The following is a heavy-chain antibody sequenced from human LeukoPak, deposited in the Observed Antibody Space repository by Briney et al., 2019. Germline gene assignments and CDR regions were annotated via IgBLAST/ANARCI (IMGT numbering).Heavy chain of an antibody. Sequence: PSETLSLTCTVSGGSISSYYWSWIRQPPGKGLEWIGEINHSGSTNYNPSLKSRVTISVDTSKNQFSLKLSSVTAADTAVYYCARHPGYSYGKGPFDYWGQGTLVTVSS. J-gene: IGHJ4*02. CDR2: INHSGST. CDR3: ARHPGYSYGKGPFDY. CDR1: GGSISSYY. D-gene: IGHD5-18*01. V-gene: IGHV4-34*01.